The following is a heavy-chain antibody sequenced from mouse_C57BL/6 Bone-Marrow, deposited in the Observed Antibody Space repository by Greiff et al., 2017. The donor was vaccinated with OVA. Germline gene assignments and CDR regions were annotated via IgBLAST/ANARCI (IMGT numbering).Heavy chain of an antibody. V-gene: IGHV1-54*01. CDR1: GYAFTNYL. J-gene: IGHJ2*01. CDR2: INPGSGGT. D-gene: IGHD2-2*01. Sequence: VQLQQSGAELVRPGTSVKVSCKASGYAFTNYLIEWVKQRPGQGLEWIGVINPGSGGTNYNEKFKGKATLTADKSSSTAYMQLSSLTSEDAAVYFCARSKGLPRGDYWGQGTTLTVSS. CDR3: ARSKGLPRGDY.